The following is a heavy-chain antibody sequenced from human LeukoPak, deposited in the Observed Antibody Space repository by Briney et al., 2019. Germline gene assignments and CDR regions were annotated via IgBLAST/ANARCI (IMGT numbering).Heavy chain of an antibody. Sequence: GESLRISCNGSGYSFTCYWISWVRQMPGKGLEWMGRIDPSDSYTNYSPSFQGHVTISADKSISTAYLQWSSLKASDTAMYYCARRGVVVPAAADWFDPWGQGTLVTVSS. D-gene: IGHD2-2*01. CDR3: ARRGVVVPAAADWFDP. CDR2: IDPSDSYT. J-gene: IGHJ5*02. V-gene: IGHV5-10-1*01. CDR1: GYSFTCYW.